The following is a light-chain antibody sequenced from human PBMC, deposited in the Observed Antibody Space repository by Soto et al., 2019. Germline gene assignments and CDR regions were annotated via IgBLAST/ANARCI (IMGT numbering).Light chain of an antibody. Sequence: EIVLTQSPATLSLSPGERATLSCGASQSVSSSSLAWYQQKPGQAPRLLMYDESDRATGIPARFSASGSGTDFTLTISNLEPEDFAVYYCQQRSNWLTFGGGTKVDIK. CDR1: QSVSSSS. CDR3: QQRSNWLT. CDR2: DES. J-gene: IGKJ4*01. V-gene: IGKV3-11*01.